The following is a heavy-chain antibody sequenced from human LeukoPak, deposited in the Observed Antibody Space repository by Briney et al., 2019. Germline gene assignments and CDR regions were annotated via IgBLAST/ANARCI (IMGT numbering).Heavy chain of an antibody. D-gene: IGHD1-26*01. Sequence: ASVKVPCKAPGYTFTGYYMHWVRQAPGQGLEWMGRINPNSGGTNYAQKFQGRVTMTRDTSISTVYMELSRLRSDDTAVYYCARERPLVGATLFDYWGQGTLVTVSS. CDR3: ARERPLVGATLFDY. J-gene: IGHJ4*02. CDR1: GYTFTGYY. CDR2: INPNSGGT. V-gene: IGHV1-2*06.